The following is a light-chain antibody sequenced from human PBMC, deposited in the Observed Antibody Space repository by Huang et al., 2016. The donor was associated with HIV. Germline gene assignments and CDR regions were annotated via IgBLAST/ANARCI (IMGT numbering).Light chain of an antibody. CDR1: QTVSSK. Sequence: EIVMTQSPATLSVSPGERATLSCRASQTVSSKLAWYQQKPGQAPRLLIYAASTRATDIPARFSGSGSGTEFTLTISSLQSEDIAVYYCQHYRVWPPVYTFGQGTKLEIK. CDR2: AAS. J-gene: IGKJ2*01. CDR3: QHYRVWPPVYT. V-gene: IGKV3-15*01.